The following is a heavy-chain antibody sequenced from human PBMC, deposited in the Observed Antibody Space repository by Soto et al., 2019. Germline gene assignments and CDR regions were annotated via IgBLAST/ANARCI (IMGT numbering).Heavy chain of an antibody. CDR2: ISSSSSYI. CDR1: GFTFSSYS. D-gene: IGHD2-2*02. CDR3: ARDFWCSSSGGYSDLPGY. J-gene: IGHJ4*02. V-gene: IGHV3-21*01. Sequence: PGGSLRLSCAASGFTFSSYSMNWVRQAPGKGLEWVSSISSSSSYIYYADSVKGRFTISRDNAKNSLYLQMNSLRAEDTAVYYCARDFWCSSSGGYSDLPGYWGRGTRVIVSS.